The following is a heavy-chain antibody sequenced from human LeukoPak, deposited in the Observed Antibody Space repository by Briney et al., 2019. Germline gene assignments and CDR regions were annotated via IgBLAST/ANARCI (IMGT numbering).Heavy chain of an antibody. CDR2: ISYDGSNK. J-gene: IGHJ4*02. V-gene: IGHV3-30*04. D-gene: IGHD3-22*01. CDR1: GFTLSSYA. CDR3: AKDQIYSDSSGYQYYFVY. Sequence: GGSLRLSCAASGFTLSSYAMHRVRQAPGKGLEWVAVISYDGSNKYYADSVKGRFTISRENAKNTLYLQMNSLRAEDTALYYCAKDQIYSDSSGYQYYFVYWGQGTMVTVSS.